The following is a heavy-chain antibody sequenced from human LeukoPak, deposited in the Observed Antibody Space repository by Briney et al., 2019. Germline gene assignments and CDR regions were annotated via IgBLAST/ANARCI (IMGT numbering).Heavy chain of an antibody. J-gene: IGHJ4*02. CDR1: GGSFSSGDYY. CDR2: IYNSGST. Sequence: PSETLSLTCTVSGGSFSSGDYYWSWLRQPPGKGLEWIGRIYNSGSTNYNPSLKSRVTMSVDTSKNQFSLKLSSVTAADTAVYYCARFWSGYWGYFDYWGQGTLVTVSS. D-gene: IGHD3-3*01. CDR3: ARFWSGYWGYFDY. V-gene: IGHV4-61*08.